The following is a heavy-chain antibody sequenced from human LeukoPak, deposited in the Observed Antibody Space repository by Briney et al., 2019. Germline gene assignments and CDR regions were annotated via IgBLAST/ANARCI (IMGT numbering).Heavy chain of an antibody. CDR1: GFPFSSAW. CDR3: TTREWELLETFDY. Sequence: GGSLRLSWAVSGFPFSSAWMNWVRQAPGKGLEWVGRIKSKTDGGTTDYAVPVKGRFTISRDDSKNTLYLQMNSLKTEDTAVYYCTTREWELLETFDYWGQGTLVTVSS. D-gene: IGHD1-26*01. V-gene: IGHV3-15*01. J-gene: IGHJ4*02. CDR2: IKSKTDGGTT.